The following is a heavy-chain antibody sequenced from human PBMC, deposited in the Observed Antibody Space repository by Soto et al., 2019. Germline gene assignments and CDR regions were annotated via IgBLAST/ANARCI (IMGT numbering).Heavy chain of an antibody. CDR2: IHGSGGST. V-gene: IGHV3-23*01. D-gene: IGHD3-16*01. CDR3: AKATCDPFSCDYEVDY. J-gene: IGHJ4*02. Sequence: GSLRVSCGASGFTFSSYVMSWVRQARGEGLEWVSAIHGSGGSTYYADSVKGGFTISRDNSKNTLYLQMKSPRDENTRVYYCAKATCDPFSCDYEVDYWGQGTRVTVSS. CDR1: GFTFSSYV.